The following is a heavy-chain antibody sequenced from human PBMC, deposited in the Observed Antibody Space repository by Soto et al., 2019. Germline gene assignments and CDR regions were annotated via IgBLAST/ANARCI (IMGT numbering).Heavy chain of an antibody. J-gene: IGHJ5*02. CDR2: IIPIFGTA. V-gene: IGHV1-69*12. CDR3: ARALRVTEPFDP. CDR1: GGTFSSYA. D-gene: IGHD4-17*01. Sequence: QVQLVQSGAEVKKPGSSVKVSCKASGGTFSSYAISWVRQAPGQGLEWMGGIIPIFGTANYAQKFQGRVTITADESTSTAYMALSSLRSGDTAEYYCARALRVTEPFDPWGQGTLVTVSS.